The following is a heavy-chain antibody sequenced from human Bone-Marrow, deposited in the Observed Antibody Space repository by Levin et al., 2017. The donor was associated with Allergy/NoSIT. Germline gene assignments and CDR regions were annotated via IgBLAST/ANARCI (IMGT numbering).Heavy chain of an antibody. CDR1: GYRFSNSW. V-gene: IGHV5-51*01. D-gene: IGHD5-12*01. J-gene: IGHJ5*02. CDR2: IYPDDSDT. Sequence: ASVKVSCKGSGYRFSNSWIAWVRQMPAKGLEWMGIIYPDDSDTRYSPSFQGRVTISADTSINTAYLQWSSVRASDTAVYYCARGYSGYEGFDPWGQGTLVTVAS. CDR3: ARGYSGYEGFDP.